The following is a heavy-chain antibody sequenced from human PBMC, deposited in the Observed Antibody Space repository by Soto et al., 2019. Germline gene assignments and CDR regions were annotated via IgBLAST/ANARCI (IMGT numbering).Heavy chain of an antibody. Sequence: TGGSLRLSCAASGFIFNTYWMHWVHQAPGKGPEWVSHIDRDGVSTNYADSVKGRFTISRDNAKNTLYLQMNGLRAEDTAIYYCARDLTGLNFDYWGQGALLTVSS. CDR2: IDRDGVST. CDR1: GFIFNTYW. D-gene: IGHD7-27*01. V-gene: IGHV3-74*01. J-gene: IGHJ4*02. CDR3: ARDLTGLNFDY.